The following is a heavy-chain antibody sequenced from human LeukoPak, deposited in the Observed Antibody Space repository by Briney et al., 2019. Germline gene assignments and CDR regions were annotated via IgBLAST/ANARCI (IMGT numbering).Heavy chain of an antibody. CDR2: SNPNSGGT. D-gene: IGHD6-19*01. CDR3: ARAADYSSGWSFDVGY. Sequence: ASVKVSCKASGYTFTGYYMHWVRQAPGQGVEWMGWSNPNSGGTNYAQKFQGRVTMTRDTSISTAYMELSRLRSDDTAVYYCARAADYSSGWSFDVGYWGQGTLVTVSS. J-gene: IGHJ4*02. V-gene: IGHV1-2*02. CDR1: GYTFTGYY.